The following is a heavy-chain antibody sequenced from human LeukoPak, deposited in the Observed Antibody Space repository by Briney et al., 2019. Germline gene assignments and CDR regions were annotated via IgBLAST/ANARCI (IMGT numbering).Heavy chain of an antibody. Sequence: GGSLRLSCAASGFTFADYAMHWVRQAPGKGLEWVSVISGSGGRTSYADSVKGRFIISRNNSKNTLHLEMHSLRAEDTAVYYCVKEKLAYCGGDCFGEYFQDWGQGTLVTVSS. CDR1: GFTFADYA. CDR3: VKEKLAYCGGDCFGEYFQD. D-gene: IGHD2-21*02. CDR2: ISGSGGRT. V-gene: IGHV3-23*01. J-gene: IGHJ1*01.